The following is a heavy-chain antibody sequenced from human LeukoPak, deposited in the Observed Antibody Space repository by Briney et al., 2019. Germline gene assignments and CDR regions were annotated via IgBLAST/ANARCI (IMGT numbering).Heavy chain of an antibody. J-gene: IGHJ4*02. CDR3: VSGPYGDYCLDY. CDR1: GGSISSSSYY. CDR2: IYYTGIT. Sequence: SETLSHTCTVSGGSISSSSYYWAWIRQPPGKGLEWIGSIYYTGITYYSPSLNSRVTLSVDPSKSQFSLRLSSVTAADTAVYYCVSGPYGDYCLDYWGQGTLVTVSS. D-gene: IGHD4-17*01. V-gene: IGHV4-39*01.